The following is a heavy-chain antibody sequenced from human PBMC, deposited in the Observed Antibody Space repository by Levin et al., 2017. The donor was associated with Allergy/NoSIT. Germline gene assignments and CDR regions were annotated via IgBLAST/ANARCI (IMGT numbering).Heavy chain of an antibody. D-gene: IGHD6-13*01. Sequence: SETLSLTCTVSGGSISSGGYYWSWIRQHPGKGLEWIGYIYYSGSTYYNPSLKSRVTISVDTSKNQFSLKLSSVTAADTAVYYCARSQSVEHSSSWYWSGPARKAEAFDPWGQGTLVTVSS. CDR3: ARSQSVEHSSSWYWSGPARKAEAFDP. V-gene: IGHV4-31*03. CDR1: GGSISSGGYY. CDR2: IYYSGST. J-gene: IGHJ5*02.